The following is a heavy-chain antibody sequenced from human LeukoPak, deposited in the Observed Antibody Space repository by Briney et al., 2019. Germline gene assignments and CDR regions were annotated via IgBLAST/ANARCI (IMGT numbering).Heavy chain of an antibody. D-gene: IGHD3-16*02. J-gene: IGHJ5*02. CDR2: ISAYNGNT. CDR1: GYTFTSYG. Sequence: GASVKVSCKASGYTFTSYGISWERQAPGQGLEWMEWISAYNGNTKYAQKLQGRVTITADESTSTAYMELSSLRSEGTGVYYCASCDYVWGSYRYVFSNHNWFDPWGQGTLVTVSS. V-gene: IGHV1-18*01. CDR3: ASCDYVWGSYRYVFSNHNWFDP.